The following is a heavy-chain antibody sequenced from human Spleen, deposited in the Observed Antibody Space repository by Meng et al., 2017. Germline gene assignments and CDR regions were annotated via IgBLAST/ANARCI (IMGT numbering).Heavy chain of an antibody. D-gene: IGHD3-9*01. J-gene: IGHJ4*02. CDR1: GFTFSSYA. CDR2: ISGSGGST. V-gene: IGHV3-23*01. Sequence: GESLKISCAASGFTFSSYAMSWARQAPGKGLEWVSAISGSGGSTYYADSVKGRFTISRDNSKNTLYLQMNSLRAEDTAVYYCVKGVRGGDWYYDILTGYYGLDYWGQGTLVTVSS. CDR3: VKGVRGGDWYYDILTGYYGLDY.